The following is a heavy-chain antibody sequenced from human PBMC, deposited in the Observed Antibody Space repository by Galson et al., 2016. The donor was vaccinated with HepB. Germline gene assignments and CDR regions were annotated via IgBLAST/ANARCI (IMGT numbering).Heavy chain of an antibody. CDR2: VYYSGSA. CDR1: GGSINNYY. CDR3: ARLGLGYGTPFDY. D-gene: IGHD5-18*01. V-gene: IGHV4-59*01. Sequence: SETLSLTCNVSGGSINNYYWTWIRQPPGKGLEWTGHVYYSGSANYNPSLRSRVTISVDTSKNQFSLRLNSVTAADTAVYYCARLGLGYGTPFDYWGPGTLVTVSS. J-gene: IGHJ4*02.